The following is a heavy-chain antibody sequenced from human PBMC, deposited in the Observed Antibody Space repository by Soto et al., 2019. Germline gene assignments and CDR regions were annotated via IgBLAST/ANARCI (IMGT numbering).Heavy chain of an antibody. D-gene: IGHD3-10*01. V-gene: IGHV3-7*03. Sequence: GGSLRLSCVVSGLRLSNHLMNWVRQAPGKGLEWVATIKEDGRDQYYVESVEGRFTISKDKAKNSLYLQVNNVRDEETAVYYCARSYFRGMAVRGKGTTVTVSS. CDR2: IKEDGRDQ. CDR3: ARSYFRGMAV. CDR1: GLRLSNHL. J-gene: IGHJ6*04.